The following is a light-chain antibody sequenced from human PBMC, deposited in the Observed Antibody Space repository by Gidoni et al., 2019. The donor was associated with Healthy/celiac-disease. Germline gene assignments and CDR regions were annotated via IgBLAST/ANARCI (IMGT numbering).Light chain of an antibody. CDR3: QQSYSTPRI. CDR2: AAS. Sequence: DIQMTQSPSSLSASVGDRVTITCRASQSISSYLNWYQQKPGKAPKLLIYAASSLQSGVPSMFSGSGSGTDFTLTISSLQPEDFATYYCQQSYSTPRIFXPXTKVDI. V-gene: IGKV1-39*01. CDR1: QSISSY. J-gene: IGKJ3*01.